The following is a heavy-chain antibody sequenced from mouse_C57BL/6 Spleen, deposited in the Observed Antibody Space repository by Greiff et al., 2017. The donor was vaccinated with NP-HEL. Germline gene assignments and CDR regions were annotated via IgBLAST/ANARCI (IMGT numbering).Heavy chain of an antibody. D-gene: IGHD2-5*01. Sequence: VQRVESGAELVRPGTSVKVSCKASGYAFTNYLIEWVKQRPGQGLEWIGVINPGSGGTNYNEKFKGKATLTADKSSSTAYMQLSSLTSEDSAVYFCARFAYYSNYWYFDVWGTGTTVTVSS. J-gene: IGHJ1*03. CDR2: INPGSGGT. CDR1: GYAFTNYL. V-gene: IGHV1-54*01. CDR3: ARFAYYSNYWYFDV.